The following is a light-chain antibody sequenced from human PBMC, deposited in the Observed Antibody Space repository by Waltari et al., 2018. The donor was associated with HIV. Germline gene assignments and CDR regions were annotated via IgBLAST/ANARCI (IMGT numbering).Light chain of an antibody. V-gene: IGKV1-33*01. CDR1: QDISNY. CDR3: QQYDNLLRT. J-gene: IGKJ1*01. Sequence: DLQMTQSPSSLSASVGDRVTITCQASQDISNYLNWYQQKQGKAPKLLIYDASNLETGVPSRFSGSGSGTDFTFTISSLQPEDIATYYCQQYDNLLRTFGQGTKVEIK. CDR2: DAS.